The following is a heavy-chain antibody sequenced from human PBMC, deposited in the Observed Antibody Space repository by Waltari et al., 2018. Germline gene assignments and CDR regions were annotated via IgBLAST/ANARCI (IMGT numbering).Heavy chain of an antibody. CDR1: GFIFSNYG. Sequence: QLQLVQSGAEVKKPGASVKVSCKGSGFIFSNYGITWVRQAPGQGLEWMGWISAYNGNTNYEQKFQGIVTMTTDTSTSTAYMELRSLRSDDTAVYYCARDDVDSSSFGGFWGQGTLVTVSS. V-gene: IGHV1-18*01. CDR2: ISAYNGNT. J-gene: IGHJ4*02. D-gene: IGHD6-13*01. CDR3: ARDDVDSSSFGGF.